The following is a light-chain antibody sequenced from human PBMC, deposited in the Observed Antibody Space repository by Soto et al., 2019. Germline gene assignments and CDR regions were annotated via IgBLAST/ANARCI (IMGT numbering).Light chain of an antibody. CDR3: LQHNSYPLT. CDR1: QSISSW. V-gene: IGKV1-5*01. J-gene: IGKJ1*01. CDR2: DAS. Sequence: DIQMTQSPPTLSASVGDRVTITCRASQSISSWLAWYQQKPGKAPKLLIYDASSLQSGVPSRFSGSGSGTEFTLTISSLQPEDFATYYCLQHNSYPLTFGQGTKVDIK.